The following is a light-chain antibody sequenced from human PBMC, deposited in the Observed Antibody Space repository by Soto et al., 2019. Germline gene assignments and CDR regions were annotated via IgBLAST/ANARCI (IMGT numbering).Light chain of an antibody. CDR2: GAS. V-gene: IGKV3-15*01. Sequence: EIVMTQSPATLSVSPGERATLSCRASQSVSSNLAWYQQKPGQAPRLLIYGASTRATGIPARFSGSGSGTEFTLTISSLQSQDVAAYYWQQYNNWPPLTFGPGTKVDIK. J-gene: IGKJ3*01. CDR3: QQYNNWPPLT. CDR1: QSVSSN.